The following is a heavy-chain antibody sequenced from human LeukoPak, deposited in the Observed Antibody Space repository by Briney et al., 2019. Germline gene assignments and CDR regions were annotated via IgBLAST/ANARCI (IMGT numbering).Heavy chain of an antibody. CDR3: ARDLKRGSRPADAFDI. D-gene: IGHD3-16*01. V-gene: IGHV4-39*07. CDR1: GGSISSSSYY. J-gene: IGHJ3*02. Sequence: SETLSLTCTVSGGSISSSSYYWGWIRQPPGKGLEWIGSIYYSGSTYYNPSLKSRVTISVDTSKNQFSLKLSSVTAADTAVYYCARDLKRGSRPADAFDIWGQETMVTVSS. CDR2: IYYSGST.